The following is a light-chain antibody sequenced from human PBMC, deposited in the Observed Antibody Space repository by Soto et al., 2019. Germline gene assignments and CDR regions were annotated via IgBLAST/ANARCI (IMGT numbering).Light chain of an antibody. CDR1: SSDVGGYNY. V-gene: IGLV2-14*01. CDR3: SSYPSRGV. J-gene: IGLJ1*01. CDR2: DVS. Sequence: QSALTQPASVSGSPGQSITISCTGTSSDVGGYNYVSWYQQHPGTAPKLMIYDVSNRPSGVSNRFSGSKSGNTASLTISGLQAQDAADYYCSSYPSRGVFGTGTKLTVL.